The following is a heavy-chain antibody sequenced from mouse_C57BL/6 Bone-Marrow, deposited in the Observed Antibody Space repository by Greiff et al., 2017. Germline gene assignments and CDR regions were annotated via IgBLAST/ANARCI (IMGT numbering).Heavy chain of an antibody. V-gene: IGHV1-81*01. CDR1: GYTFTSYG. J-gene: IGHJ2*01. Sequence: VQLVESGAELARPGASVKLSCKASGYTFTSYGISWVKQRTGQGLEWIGEIYPRSGNTYYNEKFKGKATLTADKSSSTAYMELRSLTSADSAVYFCARGYYYGSSHFDYWGQGTTLTVSS. D-gene: IGHD1-1*01. CDR3: ARGYYYGSSHFDY. CDR2: IYPRSGNT.